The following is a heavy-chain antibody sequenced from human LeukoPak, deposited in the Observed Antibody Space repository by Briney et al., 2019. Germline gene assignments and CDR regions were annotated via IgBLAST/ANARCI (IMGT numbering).Heavy chain of an antibody. D-gene: IGHD6-13*01. CDR2: ISSSGSTI. J-gene: IGHJ5*02. CDR3: ASDIYSKTGPGVDP. Sequence: GGSLRLSCAASGFTFSSYEMNWVRQAPGKGLEWVSYISSSGSTIYYADSVKGRFTISRDNAKNSLYLQMNSLRAEDTAVYYCASDIYSKTGPGVDPRGQGTLVTVSS. CDR1: GFTFSSYE. V-gene: IGHV3-48*03.